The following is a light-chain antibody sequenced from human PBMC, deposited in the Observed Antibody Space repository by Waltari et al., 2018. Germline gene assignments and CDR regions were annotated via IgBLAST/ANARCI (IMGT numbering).Light chain of an antibody. CDR3: NSRDSSGPVV. J-gene: IGLJ2*01. CDR2: GKN. Sequence: SSELTQDPAVSVALGQTVRITCQGDSLRSYHASWYQQKPGQAPVLVIYGKNNRPSGIPDRFSGSSSGNTASLTITGAQAEDEADYYCNSRDSSGPVVFGGGTKLTVL. V-gene: IGLV3-19*01. CDR1: SLRSYH.